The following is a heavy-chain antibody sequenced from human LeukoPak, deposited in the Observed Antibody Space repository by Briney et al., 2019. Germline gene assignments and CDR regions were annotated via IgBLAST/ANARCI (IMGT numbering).Heavy chain of an antibody. D-gene: IGHD1-26*01. CDR1: GYSFANYW. Sequence: GESLKISCKGSGYSFANYWIGWVRQMPGKGLEWVGIIYPGDSDTRYSPSFQGQVTISADKSINTAYLQWSSLKASDSAMYYCARQVGVTAPGYWGQGTLVTVSS. CDR2: IYPGDSDT. J-gene: IGHJ4*02. V-gene: IGHV5-51*01. CDR3: ARQVGVTAPGY.